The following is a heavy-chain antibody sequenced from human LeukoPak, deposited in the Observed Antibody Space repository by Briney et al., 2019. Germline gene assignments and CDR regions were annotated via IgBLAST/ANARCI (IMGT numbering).Heavy chain of an antibody. V-gene: IGHV3-7*01. CDR2: IKQDGREK. D-gene: IGHD3-9*01. CDR1: GFPFSDYW. J-gene: IGHJ4*02. Sequence: PGGSLRLSCAASGFPFSDYWMTWVRQAPGKGLEWVANIKQDGREKFYLDSVKGRFTIPRDDTKNSLYLQMSSLRVEDTAVYFYARDRLYYDISTGYVPLDYWGLGTLVTVSS. CDR3: ARDRLYYDISTGYVPLDY.